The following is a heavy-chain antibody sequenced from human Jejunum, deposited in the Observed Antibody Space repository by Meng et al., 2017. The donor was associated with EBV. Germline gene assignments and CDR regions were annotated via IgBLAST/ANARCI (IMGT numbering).Heavy chain of an antibody. CDR3: ARKAVPGTFARPKFDY. J-gene: IGHJ4*02. V-gene: IGHV4-34*12. CDR2: IIHSGST. Sequence: QVKVQTWGEGLFKPSETLSLPCAVYGGSFNYYYWTWIRQPPGKGLEWIGEIIHSGSTNYDPSLKSRVTISVDRSKNQFSLKLTSVTAADTAVYYCARKAVPGTFARPKFDYWGQGTLVTVSS. CDR1: GGSFNYYY. D-gene: IGHD6-19*01.